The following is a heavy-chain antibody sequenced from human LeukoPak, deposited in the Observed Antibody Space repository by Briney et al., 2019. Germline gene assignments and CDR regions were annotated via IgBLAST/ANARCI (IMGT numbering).Heavy chain of an antibody. V-gene: IGHV3-11*01. J-gene: IGHJ6*02. Sequence: GGSLRLSCAASGFTFSDYYMSWIRQTPGKGLECVSYMSSSGRTIYYADSVKGRFTISRDNAKNSLYLQMNSLRVEDTAVYYRARDHPALGYYYYGMDVWGQGTTVTVS. D-gene: IGHD3-16*01. CDR1: GFTFSDYY. CDR2: MSSSGRTI. CDR3: ARDHPALGYYYYGMDV.